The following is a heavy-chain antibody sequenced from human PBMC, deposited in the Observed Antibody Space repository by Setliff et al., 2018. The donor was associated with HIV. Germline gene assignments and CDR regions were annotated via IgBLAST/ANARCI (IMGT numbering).Heavy chain of an antibody. CDR3: ARDPPGYGDSKDY. Sequence: SETLSLTCAVSGDSISGGYYWAWIRQAPGKGLEWVGSVSHRGTTYYKSSLKSRVTIAADTPKNQVSLNLRAVTAADTAVYYCARDPPGYGDSKDYWGQGKLVTVSS. CDR1: GDSISGGYY. CDR2: VSHRGTT. J-gene: IGHJ4*02. D-gene: IGHD4-17*01. V-gene: IGHV4-38-2*02.